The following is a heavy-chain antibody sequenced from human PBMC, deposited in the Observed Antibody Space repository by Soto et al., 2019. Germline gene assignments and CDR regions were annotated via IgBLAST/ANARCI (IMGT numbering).Heavy chain of an antibody. CDR3: VKQHGYDRSGYYFDY. D-gene: IGHD3-22*01. J-gene: IGHJ4*02. Sequence: DSVKGRFTISRDNSKDTLFLQMSSLRPEDTAVYYCVKQHGYDRSGYYFDYWGQGTLVTVSS. V-gene: IGHV3-64D*06.